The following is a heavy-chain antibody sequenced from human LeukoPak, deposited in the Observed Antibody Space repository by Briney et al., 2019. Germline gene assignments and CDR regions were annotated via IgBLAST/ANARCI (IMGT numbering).Heavy chain of an antibody. Sequence: GGSLRLPCAASGFTFSSYAMSWVRQAPGKGLEWVSAISGSGGSTYYADSVKGRFTISRDNSKNTLYLQMNSLRAEDTAVYYCAKSCEYSSSCWFDPWGQGTLVTVSS. CDR1: GFTFSSYA. CDR3: AKSCEYSSSCWFDP. V-gene: IGHV3-23*01. D-gene: IGHD6-6*01. CDR2: ISGSGGST. J-gene: IGHJ5*02.